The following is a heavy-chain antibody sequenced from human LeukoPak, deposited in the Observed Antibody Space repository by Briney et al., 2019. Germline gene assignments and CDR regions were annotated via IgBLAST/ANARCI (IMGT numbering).Heavy chain of an antibody. V-gene: IGHV3-66*01. CDR3: ATSSDIVATSDYYYYYGMDV. D-gene: IGHD5-12*01. CDR1: GFTVSSNY. Sequence: GGSLRLSCAASGFTVSSNYMSWVRQAPGKGLEWVSVIYSGGSTYYADSVKGRFTIYRDNSKNTLYLQMNSLRAEDTAVYYCATSSDIVATSDYYYYYGMDVWGQGTTVTVSS. J-gene: IGHJ6*02. CDR2: IYSGGST.